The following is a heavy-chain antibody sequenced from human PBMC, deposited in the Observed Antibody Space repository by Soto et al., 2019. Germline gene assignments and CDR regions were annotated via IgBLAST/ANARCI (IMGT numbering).Heavy chain of an antibody. V-gene: IGHV1-69*01. CDR3: ARGQRYSYGYYFDY. CDR2: IIPLFGTA. CDR1: GGTFSSYA. J-gene: IGHJ4*02. D-gene: IGHD5-18*01. Sequence: QVQLVQSGAEVKKPGSSVKVSCKASGGTFSSYAISWVRQAPGQGLEWMGGIIPLFGTANYAQKFQGRVTITADESTSTAYMELSSLRSEDTAVYYCARGQRYSYGYYFDYWGQGTLVTVSS.